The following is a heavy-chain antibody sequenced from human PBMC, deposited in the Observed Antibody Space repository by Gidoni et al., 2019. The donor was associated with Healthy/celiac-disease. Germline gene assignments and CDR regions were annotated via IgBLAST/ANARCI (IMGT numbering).Heavy chain of an antibody. J-gene: IGHJ6*02. CDR3: AKGTGYYYYYGMDV. D-gene: IGHD3-10*01. V-gene: IGHV3-23*01. CDR1: GFTFSSYA. CDR2: ISGSGGST. Sequence: EVQLLESGEGLVQPGGSLILSCSASGFTFSSYAMSWVRQAPGKGLEWVSVISGSGGSTHYADSVKGRFTISRDNSKNTLYLQLNSLRAEDTAVYYCAKGTGYYYYYGMDVWGQGTTVTVSS.